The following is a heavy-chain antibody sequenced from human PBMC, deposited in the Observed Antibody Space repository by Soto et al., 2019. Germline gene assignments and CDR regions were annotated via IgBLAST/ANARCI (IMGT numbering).Heavy chain of an antibody. V-gene: IGHV1-3*01. J-gene: IGHJ4*02. CDR1: GYTFTGYA. D-gene: IGHD2-15*01. Sequence: ASVKVSCKASGYTFTGYAMHWVRQAPGQRLEWMGWINAGNGNTKYSQKFQGRVTITRDTSAGAAYMELSSLSSDDTAVYYCARALQGGRNDYFDYWGQGTLVTVSS. CDR3: ARALQGGRNDYFDY. CDR2: INAGNGNT.